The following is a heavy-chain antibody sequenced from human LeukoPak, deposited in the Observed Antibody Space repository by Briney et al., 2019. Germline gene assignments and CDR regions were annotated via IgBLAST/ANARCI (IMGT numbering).Heavy chain of an antibody. CDR1: GFTFSSYA. CDR2: ISYDGSNK. J-gene: IGHJ5*02. Sequence: GGSLRLSCAASGFTFSSYAMHWVRQAPGKGLEWVAVISYDGSNKYYADSVKGRFTISRDNAKNSLYLQMNSLRAEDTAVYYCARAGSGRSPDWFDPWGQGTLVTVSS. V-gene: IGHV3-30*04. CDR3: ARAGSGRSPDWFDP. D-gene: IGHD1-26*01.